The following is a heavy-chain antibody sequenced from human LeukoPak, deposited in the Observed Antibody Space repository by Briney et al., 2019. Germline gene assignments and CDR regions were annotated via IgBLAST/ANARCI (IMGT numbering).Heavy chain of an antibody. D-gene: IGHD2-2*01. V-gene: IGHV3-23*01. CDR3: ARAYCSSTSCYPYYYYYGMDV. Sequence: LTGGSLRLSCAASGFTFSSYVMSWVRQAPGKGLEWVSTISGSGGSTYYADSVKGRFTISRDNAKNSLYLQMNSLRAEDTAVYYCARAYCSSTSCYPYYYYYGMDVWGQGTTVTVSS. CDR2: ISGSGGST. J-gene: IGHJ6*02. CDR1: GFTFSSYV.